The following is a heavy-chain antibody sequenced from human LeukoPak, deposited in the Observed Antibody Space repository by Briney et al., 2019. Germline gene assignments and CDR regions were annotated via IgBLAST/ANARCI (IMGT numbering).Heavy chain of an antibody. CDR1: GGSISSSNW. CDR2: IFYSGST. CDR3: AKSNGYGLVDI. D-gene: IGHD3-10*01. Sequence: SGTLSLTCAVSGGSISSSNWWSWIRQPPGKGLEWIGNIFYSGSTYYSPSLKSRVTISLDTSRNQFSLKLNSVTAADTAVYYCAKSNGYGLVDIWGQGTMVTVSS. J-gene: IGHJ3*02. V-gene: IGHV4-4*02.